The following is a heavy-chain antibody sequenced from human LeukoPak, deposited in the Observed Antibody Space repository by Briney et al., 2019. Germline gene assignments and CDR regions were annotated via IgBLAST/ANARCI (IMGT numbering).Heavy chain of an antibody. D-gene: IGHD6-13*01. CDR1: GGTFSSYA. CDR2: INAGNGNT. J-gene: IGHJ4*02. V-gene: IGHV1-3*01. Sequence: AASVKVSCKASGGTFSSYAISWVRQAPGQRLEWMGWINAGNGNTKYSQKFQGRVTITRDTSASTAYMELSSLRSEDTAVYYCARDSSQYSSSHILGDYFDYWGQGTLVTVSS. CDR3: ARDSSQYSSSHILGDYFDY.